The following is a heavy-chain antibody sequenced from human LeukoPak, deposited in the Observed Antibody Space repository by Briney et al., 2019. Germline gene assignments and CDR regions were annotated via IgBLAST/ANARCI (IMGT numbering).Heavy chain of an antibody. CDR1: GFTFSNYA. D-gene: IGHD3-10*01. CDR3: ANGWLGDLLYFDY. J-gene: IGHJ4*02. CDR2: LSGSGGST. Sequence: AGSLRLSCAASGFTFSNYAMSWVRQAPGKGLEWVSGLSGSGGSTYYADSVKGRFTISRDNSKNTLYLQMNSLRAEDTAVYYCANGWLGDLLYFDYWGQGTLVTVSS. V-gene: IGHV3-23*01.